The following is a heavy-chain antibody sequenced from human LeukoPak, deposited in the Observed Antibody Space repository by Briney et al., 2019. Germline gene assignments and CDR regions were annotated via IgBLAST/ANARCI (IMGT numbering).Heavy chain of an antibody. V-gene: IGHV4-34*01. CDR2: INHSGST. Sequence: PSETLPLTCAVYGGSFSGYYWSWIRQPPGKGLEWIGEINHSGSTNYNPSLKSRVTISVDTSKNQFSLKLSSVTAADTAVYYCARKIAARYYYYGMDVWGQGTTVTVSS. CDR1: GGSFSGYY. D-gene: IGHD6-6*01. J-gene: IGHJ6*02. CDR3: ARKIAARYYYYGMDV.